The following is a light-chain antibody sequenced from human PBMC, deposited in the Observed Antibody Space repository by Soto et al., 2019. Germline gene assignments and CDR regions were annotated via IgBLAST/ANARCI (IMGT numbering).Light chain of an antibody. Sequence: DIQMTQSPSSVSASVGDRVTITCRASQDISNWLLWYQHKPGRAPKLLIYAVSSLQSGVPSRFSGSASGTDFTLTINSLQPEDFATHYCQQTNSFPLTFGQGTRLEIK. CDR2: AVS. CDR1: QDISNW. V-gene: IGKV1-12*01. CDR3: QQTNSFPLT. J-gene: IGKJ5*01.